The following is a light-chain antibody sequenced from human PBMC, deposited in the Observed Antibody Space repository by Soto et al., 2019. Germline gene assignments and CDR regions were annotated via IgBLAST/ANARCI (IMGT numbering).Light chain of an antibody. CDR2: DAS. V-gene: IGKV1-13*02. CDR3: QQFT. J-gene: IGKJ4*01. CDR1: QGISSA. Sequence: AIQLTQSPSSLSASVGDRVTITCRASQGISSALAWYQQKPGKAPKLLIYDASSLESGVPSRFSGSGSGTDFTLTISSLQPEDFANYYCQQFTFGGGTQVEIK.